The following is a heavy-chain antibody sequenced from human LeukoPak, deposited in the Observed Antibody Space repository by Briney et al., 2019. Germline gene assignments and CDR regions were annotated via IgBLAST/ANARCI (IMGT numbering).Heavy chain of an antibody. CDR3: ARQGGITMIVVLSDDAFDI. CDR2: IYYSGST. Sequence: PSETLSLTCTVSGGSISSSSYYWGWIRQPPGKGLEWIGSIYYSGSTYYNPSLKSRVTISVDTSKNQFSLKLSSVTAADTAVYYCARQGGITMIVVLSDDAFDIWGQGTMVTVSS. CDR1: GGSISSSSYY. V-gene: IGHV4-39*01. D-gene: IGHD3-22*01. J-gene: IGHJ3*02.